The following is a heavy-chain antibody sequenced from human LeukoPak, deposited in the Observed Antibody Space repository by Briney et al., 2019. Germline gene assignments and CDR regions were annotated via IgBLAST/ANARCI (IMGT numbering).Heavy chain of an antibody. D-gene: IGHD3-16*02. CDR3: ARADLSPTYDYVWGSYRYGYFDY. J-gene: IGHJ4*02. CDR2: ISRNSGGT. V-gene: IGHV1-2*02. Sequence: ASVKVSCKTSGYTFTGYYMHWVRHAPGQGLEWRGWISRNSGGTNYAQKFQGRVTMTRDTSISTVYMELSRLRSDDTAVYYCARADLSPTYDYVWGSYRYGYFDYWGQGTLVTVSS. CDR1: GYTFTGYY.